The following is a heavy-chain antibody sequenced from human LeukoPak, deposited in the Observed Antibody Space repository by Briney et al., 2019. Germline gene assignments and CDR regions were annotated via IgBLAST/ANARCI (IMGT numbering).Heavy chain of an antibody. J-gene: IGHJ4*02. D-gene: IGHD6-19*01. Sequence: SETLSLTCTISGGSISTYSWTWVRQSPGKGLEWIGSVVTTTTNYSPALRSRVAISVHTSKNQFSLRLESVTTADTAVYYCARDTTVASGMQFWGQGALVTVSS. CDR1: GGSISTYS. CDR3: ARDTTVASGMQF. V-gene: IGHV4-4*07. CDR2: VVTTTT.